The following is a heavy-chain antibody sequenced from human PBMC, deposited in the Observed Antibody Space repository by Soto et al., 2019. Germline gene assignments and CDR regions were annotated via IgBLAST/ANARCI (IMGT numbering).Heavy chain of an antibody. D-gene: IGHD3-3*01. CDR3: ARRNYDFWSGYYTPHYYYYYGMDV. CDR1: GFTFSSYG. J-gene: IGHJ6*02. CDR2: IWYDGSNK. V-gene: IGHV3-33*01. Sequence: GGSLRLSCAASGFTFSSYGMHWVRQAPGKGLEWVAVIWYDGSNKYYADSVKGRFTISRDNSKNTLYLQMNSLRAEDTAVYYCARRNYDFWSGYYTPHYYYYYGMDVWGQGTTVTVSS.